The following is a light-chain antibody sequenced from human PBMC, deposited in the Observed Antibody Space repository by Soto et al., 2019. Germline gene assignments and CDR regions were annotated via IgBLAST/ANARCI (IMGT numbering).Light chain of an antibody. CDR1: QSVSNY. Sequence: EVVMTPSPATLSVSPGERATFSCRASQSVSNYLAWYQQKPGQAPRLLIYGASSRATGIPDRFSGSGSGTDFTLTISRLEPEDFAVYYCQQYGSSPITFGQGTRLEIK. CDR2: GAS. J-gene: IGKJ5*01. CDR3: QQYGSSPIT. V-gene: IGKV3-20*01.